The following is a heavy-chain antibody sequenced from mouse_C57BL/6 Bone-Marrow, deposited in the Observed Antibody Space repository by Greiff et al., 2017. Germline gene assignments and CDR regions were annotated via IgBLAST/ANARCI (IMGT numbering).Heavy chain of an antibody. D-gene: IGHD2-10*02. V-gene: IGHV5-16*01. CDR1: GFTFSDYY. CDR3: ARGDSIYAMDY. Sequence: EVMLVESEGGLVQPGSSMKLSCTASGFTFSDYYMAWVRQVPEKGLEWVANINYDGSSTYYLDSLKSRFIISRDNAKNILYLQMSSLKSEDTATYYCARGDSIYAMDYWGQGTSVTVSS. J-gene: IGHJ4*01. CDR2: INYDGSST.